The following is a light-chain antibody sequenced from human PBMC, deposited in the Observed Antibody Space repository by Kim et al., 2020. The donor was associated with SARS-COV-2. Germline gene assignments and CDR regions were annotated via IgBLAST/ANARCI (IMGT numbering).Light chain of an antibody. J-gene: IGKJ4*01. CDR2: DAS. CDR3: QQRRGA. CDR1: QSVSSY. Sequence: EIVLTQSPATLSLSPGERATLSCRASQSVSSYLAWYQHKPGQAPRLLISDASNRATGIPARFNGSGSGTDFSLTISSLESEDFAVYYCQQRRGAFGGGTKVDIK. V-gene: IGKV3-11*01.